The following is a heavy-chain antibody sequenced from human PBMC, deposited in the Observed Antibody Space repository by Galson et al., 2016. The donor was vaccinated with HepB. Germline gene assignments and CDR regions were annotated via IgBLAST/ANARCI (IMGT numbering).Heavy chain of an antibody. CDR3: ARGLDATMGGGWHYGMDA. V-gene: IGHV3-7*01. D-gene: IGHD5-18*01. Sequence: SLRLSCAVSGFSFSTQWMNWVRQAPGKGLEWVANIRPEGSGKNYVDSVKGRFTVSRDNPKKSMYLQMNILRAEDTAVYYCARGLDATMGGGWHYGMDAWGQGTTVTVSS. CDR2: IRPEGSGK. J-gene: IGHJ6*02. CDR1: GFSFSTQW.